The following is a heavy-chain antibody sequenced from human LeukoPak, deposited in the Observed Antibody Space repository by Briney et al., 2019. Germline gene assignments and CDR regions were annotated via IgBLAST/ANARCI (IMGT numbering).Heavy chain of an antibody. Sequence: GGSLRLSCAASEFTFSSYAMSWVRQTPGKGLGWVSAISASGGSTYYADSVKGRFTISRDNSKNTLYLQMNSLRAEDTAVYYCAKDWAVSDIMKPYWGHGTLVIVSS. D-gene: IGHD6-19*01. J-gene: IGHJ4*01. CDR1: EFTFSSYA. CDR2: ISASGGST. CDR3: AKDWAVSDIMKPY. V-gene: IGHV3-23*01.